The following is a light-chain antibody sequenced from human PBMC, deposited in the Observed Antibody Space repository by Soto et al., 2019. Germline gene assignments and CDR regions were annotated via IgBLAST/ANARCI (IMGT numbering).Light chain of an antibody. CDR1: QGIRND. J-gene: IGKJ1*01. CDR2: DAS. V-gene: IGKV1-17*01. Sequence: IQMTQSPSSLSASVGDRVTITCRASQGIRNDLGWYQQKPGKAPKLLVYDASTLQSGVASRFSGSGSGTEFTLIISGLQPDDSATYYCQQYTNTNNPWMFGQGTKVDIK. CDR3: QQYTNTNNPWM.